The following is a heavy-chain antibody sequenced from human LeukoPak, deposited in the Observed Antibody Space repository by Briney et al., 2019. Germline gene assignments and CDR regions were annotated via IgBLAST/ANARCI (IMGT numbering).Heavy chain of an antibody. D-gene: IGHD3-22*01. CDR3: AKGSSGYFVDL. J-gene: IGHJ5*02. Sequence: GSLRLSCAACGFIFNSYGLIWVRQAPGKGLEWVSAISNDGGGTNYADFVKGRFTISRDNSKNTLFLQMNSLRAEDTALYYCAKGSSGYFVDLWGQGTLVTVSS. V-gene: IGHV3-23*01. CDR2: ISNDGGGT. CDR1: GFIFNSYG.